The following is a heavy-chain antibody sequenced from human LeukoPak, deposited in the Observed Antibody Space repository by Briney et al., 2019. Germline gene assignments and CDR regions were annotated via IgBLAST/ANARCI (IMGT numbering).Heavy chain of an antibody. CDR3: TRNLGYCTGGGCYADY. D-gene: IGHD2-15*01. CDR1: GFTFGSHG. CDR2: IRYDGSNK. J-gene: IGHJ4*02. Sequence: AGGSLRLSCAASGFTFGSHGMHWVRHAPGRGLEWVALIRYDGSNKYYADSVKGRFTISRDNSKNTLYLQMNNLRAEDTAVYYCTRNLGYCTGGGCYADYWGQGTLVTVSS. V-gene: IGHV3-30*02.